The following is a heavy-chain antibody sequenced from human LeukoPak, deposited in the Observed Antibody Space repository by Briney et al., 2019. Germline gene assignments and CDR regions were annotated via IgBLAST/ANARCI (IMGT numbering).Heavy chain of an antibody. D-gene: IGHD4-17*01. Sequence: PGGALRLSCAASGFTFDDYGMSWVRQAPGKGLEWVSGINWNGGSTGYADSVKGQFTISRDNAKNSLYLQMNSLRAEDTALYHCARDKNYGDYEKYFDYWGQGTLVTVSS. CDR2: INWNGGST. CDR3: ARDKNYGDYEKYFDY. CDR1: GFTFDDYG. J-gene: IGHJ4*02. V-gene: IGHV3-20*01.